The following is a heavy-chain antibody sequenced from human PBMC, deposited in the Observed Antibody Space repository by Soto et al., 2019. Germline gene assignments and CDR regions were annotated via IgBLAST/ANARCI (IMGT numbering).Heavy chain of an antibody. CDR3: ARLRFLEWFDYGMDV. J-gene: IGHJ6*02. D-gene: IGHD3-3*01. CDR2: IYYSGST. CDR1: GGSISSYY. V-gene: IGHV4-59*01. Sequence: SETLSLTCTVSGGSISSYYWSWIRQPPGKGLEWIGYIYYSGSTNYNPSLKSRVTIPVDTSKNQFSLKLSSVTAADTAVYYCARLRFLEWFDYGMDVWGQGTTVTVSS.